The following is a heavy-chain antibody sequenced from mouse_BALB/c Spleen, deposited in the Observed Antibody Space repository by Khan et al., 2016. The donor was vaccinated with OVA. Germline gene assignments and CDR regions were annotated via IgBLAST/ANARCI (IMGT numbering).Heavy chain of an antibody. D-gene: IGHD1-3*01. Sequence: QVQLKESGPGLVAPSQSLSITCTVSGFSLTSYGVHWVRQPPGKGLEWLGVIWAGGSTNYNSALMSRLSISKDNSKSQVFLKMNSQQTDDTASDYGARLEDIWGQGTTLTVSS. CDR2: IWAGGST. CDR1: GFSLTSYG. J-gene: IGHJ2*01. CDR3: ARLEDI. V-gene: IGHV2-9*02.